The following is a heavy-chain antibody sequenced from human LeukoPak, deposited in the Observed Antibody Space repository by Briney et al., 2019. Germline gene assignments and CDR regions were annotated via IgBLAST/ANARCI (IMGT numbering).Heavy chain of an antibody. CDR2: IYYSGST. D-gene: IGHD3-10*01. CDR3: ARDPGNSDYYYYMDV. V-gene: IGHV4-39*02. CDR1: GGSISSSSYY. J-gene: IGHJ6*03. Sequence: SETLSLTCTVSGGSISSSSYYWGWIRQPPGKGLVWIGSIYYSGSTYYNPSLKSRVTISVDTSKNQFSLKLSSVTAADTAVYYCARDPGNSDYYYYMDVWGKGTTVTVSS.